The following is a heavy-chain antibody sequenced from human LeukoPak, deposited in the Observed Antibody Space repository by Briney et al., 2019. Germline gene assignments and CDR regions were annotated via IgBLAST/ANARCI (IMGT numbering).Heavy chain of an antibody. Sequence: GGSLRLSCAASGFTFSSYGMHWVRRAPGKGLEWVAFIRYDGSNKCYADSVKGRFTISRDNSKNTLYLQMNSLRAEDTAVYYCAKDNNPYSSRQAGFDYWGQGTLVTVPS. D-gene: IGHD6-13*01. CDR2: IRYDGSNK. CDR3: AKDNNPYSSRQAGFDY. V-gene: IGHV3-30*02. J-gene: IGHJ4*02. CDR1: GFTFSSYG.